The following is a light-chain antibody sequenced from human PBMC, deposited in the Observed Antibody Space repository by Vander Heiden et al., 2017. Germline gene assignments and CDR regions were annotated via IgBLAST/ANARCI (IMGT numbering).Light chain of an antibody. CDR2: GAS. V-gene: IGKV3-20*01. CDR3: QQYGSSPYT. CDR1: QSVSSSY. Sequence: EIVLTQSPVTLSLSPGERATLSCRASQSVSSSYLAWYQQKPGQAPRLLIHGASSRATGIPDRFSGSGSGTDFTLTINRLEPEDFAVYYCQQYGSSPYTFGQGTKLEIK. J-gene: IGKJ2*01.